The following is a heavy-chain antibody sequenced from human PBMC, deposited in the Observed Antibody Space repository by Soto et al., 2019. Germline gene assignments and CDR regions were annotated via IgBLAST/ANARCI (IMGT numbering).Heavy chain of an antibody. CDR1: GGSISSTSYY. J-gene: IGHJ6*02. V-gene: IGHV4-39*01. CDR2: IYYSGST. CDR3: AQQEIDYYYYGMDV. Sequence: SETLSLTCTVSGGSISSTSYYWGWIRQPPGKGLEWIGSIYYSGSTYYTPSLKSRVTISVDTSKNQFSLKLSSVTAADTAVYYCAQQEIDYYYYGMDVWGQGTTVTVSS.